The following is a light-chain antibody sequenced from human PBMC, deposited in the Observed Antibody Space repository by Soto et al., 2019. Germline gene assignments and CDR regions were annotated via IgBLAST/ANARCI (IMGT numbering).Light chain of an antibody. CDR1: QAIGGR. CDR2: AAS. J-gene: IGKJ1*01. V-gene: IGKV1-12*01. Sequence: DIQMTQSPSSVSASVGDRITITCRASQAIGGRLAWFQQKPGKAPQYLIQAASILLSGVPSRFSGSGSGTEFILTINNLQPEDFASYFCLQVYSFPRTFGLGTKVEI. CDR3: LQVYSFPRT.